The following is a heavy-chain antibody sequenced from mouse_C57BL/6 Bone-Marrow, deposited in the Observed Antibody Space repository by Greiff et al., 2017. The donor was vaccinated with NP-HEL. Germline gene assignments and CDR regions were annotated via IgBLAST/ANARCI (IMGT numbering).Heavy chain of an antibody. CDR1: GYAFSSSW. V-gene: IGHV1-82*01. CDR2: IYPGDGDT. J-gene: IGHJ2*01. Sequence: QVQLKQSGPELVKPGASVKISCKASGYAFSSSWMNWVKQRPGKGLEWIGRIYPGDGDTNYNGKFKGKATLTADKSSSTAYMQLSSLTSEDSAVYFCARSTITTVVFDYWGQGTTLTVSS. D-gene: IGHD1-1*01. CDR3: ARSTITTVVFDY.